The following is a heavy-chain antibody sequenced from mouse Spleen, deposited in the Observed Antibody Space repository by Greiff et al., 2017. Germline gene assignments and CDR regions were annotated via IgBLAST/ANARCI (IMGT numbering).Heavy chain of an antibody. J-gene: IGHJ2*01. D-gene: IGHD3-2*01. Sequence: QVQLQQSGAELVRPGASVKLSCKASGYTFTDYYINWVKQRPGQGLEWIARIYPGSGNTYYNEKFKGKATLTAEKSSSTAYMQLSSLTSEDSAVYFCARETARATFDYWGQGTTLTVSS. CDR3: ARETARATFDY. CDR1: GYTFTDYY. V-gene: IGHV1-76*01. CDR2: IYPGSGNT.